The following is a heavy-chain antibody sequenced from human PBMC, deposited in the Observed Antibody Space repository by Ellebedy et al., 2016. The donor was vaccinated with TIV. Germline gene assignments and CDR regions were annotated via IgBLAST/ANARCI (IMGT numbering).Heavy chain of an antibody. Sequence: GESLKISCAASGFTFSSYEMNWVRQAPGKGLEWVSYISSSGTTIYYADSVKGRFTISRDNAKNSLYLQVNTLRVEDTAVYYCTRVGALRAGAYWGQGTLVTVSP. CDR1: GFTFSSYE. CDR2: ISSSGTTI. CDR3: TRVGALRAGAY. V-gene: IGHV3-48*03. D-gene: IGHD3-10*01. J-gene: IGHJ4*02.